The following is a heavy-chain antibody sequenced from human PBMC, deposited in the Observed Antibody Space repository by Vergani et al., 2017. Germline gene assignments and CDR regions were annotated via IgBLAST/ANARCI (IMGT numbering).Heavy chain of an antibody. CDR1: GFSLSNARMG. V-gene: IGHV2-26*01. Sequence: QVTLKESGPVLVKPTETLTLTCTVSGFSLSNARMGVSWIRQPPGKALEWLAHIFSNDEKSYSTSLKSRLTISKDTSKSQVVLTMTNIDPVDTATYYCARLILTRVEPYYYYGMDVWGQGTTVTVSS. D-gene: IGHD2-2*01. CDR3: ARLILTRVEPYYYYGMDV. J-gene: IGHJ6*02. CDR2: IFSNDEK.